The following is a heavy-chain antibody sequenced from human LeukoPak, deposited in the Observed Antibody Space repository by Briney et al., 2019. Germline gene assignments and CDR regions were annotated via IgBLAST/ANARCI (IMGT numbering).Heavy chain of an antibody. CDR3: AKSHSVPGAGMYSTDYFDC. V-gene: IGHV3-23*01. CDR1: GFIFSFHP. J-gene: IGHJ4*02. Sequence: GGSLRLSCGASGFIFSFHPMIGPPDAPGGGVVWVASNSGSGDSTYYADSVKGRFTITRDKSTNTMYLQTSSLRAEDTAAYYCAKSHSVPGAGMYSTDYFDCWGQGTLVTVSS. CDR2: NSGSGDST. D-gene: IGHD6-19*01.